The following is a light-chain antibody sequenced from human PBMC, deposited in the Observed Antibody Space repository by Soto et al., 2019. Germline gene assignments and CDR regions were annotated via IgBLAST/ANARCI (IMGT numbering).Light chain of an antibody. V-gene: IGKV2-30*01. CDR3: MQASHLIRT. CDR1: QSLVYSDGNTY. CDR2: KVS. Sequence: DVVLTQSPLSLPVTLGQPASISCRSSQSLVYSDGNTYLNWFQQRPGQSPRRLIYKVSNRDSGVPDRFSGSGSGTDFTLQISRVEAEDVGVYYCMQASHLIRTFGQGTKVEIK. J-gene: IGKJ1*01.